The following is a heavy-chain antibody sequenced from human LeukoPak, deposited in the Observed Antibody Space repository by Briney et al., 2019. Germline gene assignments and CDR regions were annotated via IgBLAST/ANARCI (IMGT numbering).Heavy chain of an antibody. V-gene: IGHV1-8*01. Sequence: ASVKVSCKASGYTFTSYDINWVRQATGQGLEWMGWMNPNSGNTGYAQKFQGRVTMTRTTSISTAYMELSSLRSEDTAVYYCARLYCSSTSCYAERTFDYWGQGTLVTVSS. CDR2: MNPNSGNT. CDR1: GYTFTSYD. D-gene: IGHD2-2*01. CDR3: ARLYCSSTSCYAERTFDY. J-gene: IGHJ4*02.